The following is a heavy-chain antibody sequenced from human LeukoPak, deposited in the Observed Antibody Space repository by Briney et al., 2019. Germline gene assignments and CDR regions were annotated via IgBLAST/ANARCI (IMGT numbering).Heavy chain of an antibody. J-gene: IGHJ6*03. CDR3: ARDSRSGSYPNYYYYMDV. V-gene: IGHV3-21*01. Sequence: GGSLRLSCAASGFTLTRYSMNWVRQAPGKGLEWVSSMSSSGTYTHYADSVKGRFTISRDNAKNSLYLQMNSLRAEDTAMYYCARDSRSGSYPNYYYYMDVWGKGTTVTISS. CDR2: MSSSGTYT. D-gene: IGHD3-10*01. CDR1: GFTLTRYS.